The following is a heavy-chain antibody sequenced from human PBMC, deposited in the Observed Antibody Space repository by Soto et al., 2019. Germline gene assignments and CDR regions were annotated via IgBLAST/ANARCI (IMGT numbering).Heavy chain of an antibody. J-gene: IGHJ6*02. D-gene: IGHD4-4*01. CDR3: ARHVSTYSNYYYGMDV. CDR1: GYSFTSYW. V-gene: IGHV5-51*01. CDR2: IYPGDSDT. Sequence: PGDSLKISCKGSGYSFTSYWIGWVRQMPGKGLEWMGIIYPGDSDTRYSPSFQGQVTISADKSISNAYLQWSSLKASDTAMYYCARHVSTYSNYYYGMDVWGQGTTVIVSS.